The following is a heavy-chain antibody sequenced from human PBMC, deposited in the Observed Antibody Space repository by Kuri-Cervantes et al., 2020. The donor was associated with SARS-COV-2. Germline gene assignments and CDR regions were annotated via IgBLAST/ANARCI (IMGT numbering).Heavy chain of an antibody. V-gene: IGHV3-33*01. D-gene: IGHD6-19*01. CDR1: RFTFSSYG. Sequence: AESLTPSCAASRFTFSSYGMHWVRHAPGKGMEWVAVIWYDGSNKYYADSVKGRFTISRDNSKNTLYLQMNSLRAEDTAVYYCARNPDSSGWFDYWGQGTLVTVSS. CDR3: ARNPDSSGWFDY. CDR2: IWYDGSNK. J-gene: IGHJ4*02.